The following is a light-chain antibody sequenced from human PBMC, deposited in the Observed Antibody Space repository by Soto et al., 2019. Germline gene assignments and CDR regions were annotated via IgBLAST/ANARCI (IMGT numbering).Light chain of an antibody. CDR2: GAS. J-gene: IGKJ3*01. Sequence: IVMTQSPVTLSVSPGERATLSCRASQSVSSNLAWYQQKPGQGPRLLIYGASTRATGIPARFGGSGSGTDFTLTISSLQSEDFAVYFCQQRSNWPPGFTFGPGTKVDIK. CDR1: QSVSSN. CDR3: QQRSNWPPGFT. V-gene: IGKV3-15*01.